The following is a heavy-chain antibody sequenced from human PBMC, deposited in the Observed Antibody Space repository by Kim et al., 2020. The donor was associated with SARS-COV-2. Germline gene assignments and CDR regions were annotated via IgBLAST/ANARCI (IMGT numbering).Heavy chain of an antibody. D-gene: IGHD5-12*01. V-gene: IGHV3-9*01. CDR1: GFTFDDYA. CDR2: ISWNSGSI. J-gene: IGHJ5*02. CDR3: ANDASDGYNFLEPNWFDP. Sequence: GGSLRLSCAASGFTFDDYAMHWVRQAPGKGLEWVSGISWNSGSIGYADSVKGRFTISRDNAKNSLYLQMNSLRAEDTALYYCANDASDGYNFLEPNWFDPWGQGTLVTVSS.